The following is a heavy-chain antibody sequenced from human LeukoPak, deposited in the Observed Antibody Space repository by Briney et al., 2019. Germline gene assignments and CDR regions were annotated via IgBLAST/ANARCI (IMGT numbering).Heavy chain of an antibody. Sequence: GGSLRLSCAASGFTFSSYWMRWVRQAPGKGLEWVANIKQDGSEKYYVDSVKGRFTISRDNAKNSLYLQMNSLRAEDTAVYYCARGGGGYSIPYFDYWGQGTLVTVSS. CDR1: GFTFSSYW. J-gene: IGHJ4*02. V-gene: IGHV3-7*01. D-gene: IGHD4-11*01. CDR2: IKQDGSEK. CDR3: ARGGGGYSIPYFDY.